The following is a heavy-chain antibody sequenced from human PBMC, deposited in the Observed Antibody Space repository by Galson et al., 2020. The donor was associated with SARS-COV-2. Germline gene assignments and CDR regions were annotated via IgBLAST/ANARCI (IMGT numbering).Heavy chain of an antibody. CDR1: GFTFSSYA. CDR2: ISYDGSNK. V-gene: IGHV3-30-3*01. J-gene: IGHJ4*02. D-gene: IGHD6-19*01. Sequence: SCAASGFTFSSYAMHWVRQAPGKGLEWVAVISYDGSNKYYADSVKGRFTISRDNSKNTLYLQMNSLRAEDTAVYYCARDRSGWKIDYWGQGTLVTVSS. CDR3: ARDRSGWKIDY.